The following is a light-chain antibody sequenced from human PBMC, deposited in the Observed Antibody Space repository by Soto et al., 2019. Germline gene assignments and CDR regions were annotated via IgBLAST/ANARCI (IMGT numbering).Light chain of an antibody. J-gene: IGKJ2*01. Sequence: EIAMTQSPLSLAVTPGEPASISCRSSQTLLHSNGYTYLDWYLQKPGQSPQLLIYLGSNRASGVPDRLSGSGSGTDFTLKISRVEAGDVGIFYCMQGLRPMYAFGQGTKLEIK. CDR3: MQGLRPMYA. CDR2: LGS. CDR1: QTLLHSNGYTY. V-gene: IGKV2-28*01.